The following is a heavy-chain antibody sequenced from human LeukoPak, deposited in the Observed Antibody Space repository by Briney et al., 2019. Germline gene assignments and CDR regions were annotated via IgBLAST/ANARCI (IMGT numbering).Heavy chain of an antibody. J-gene: IGHJ4*02. CDR1: GYTFSSYT. CDR3: ASGPSYSGSNEYFDS. V-gene: IGHV7-4-1*02. Sequence: ASVKVSCKASGYTFSSYTMNWVRQAPGQGLEWMGWINTSTGNPTYAQDYTGRFVFSLDTSVSTTYLQISRLKAEDTAVYYCASGPSYSGSNEYFDSWGQGTLVTVSS. D-gene: IGHD1-26*01. CDR2: INTSTGNP.